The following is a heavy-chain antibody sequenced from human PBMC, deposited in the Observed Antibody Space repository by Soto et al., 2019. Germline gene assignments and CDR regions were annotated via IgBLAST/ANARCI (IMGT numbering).Heavy chain of an antibody. CDR2: IKSKTDGGTT. Sequence: EVQLVESGGGLVKPGGSLRLSCAASGFTFSNAWMSWVRQAPGKGLEWVGRIKSKTDGGTTDYAAPAKGRFTISRDDSKNTLYLRMNSLKTEDTAVYYCTTDLPNCSGGSCYYLFDYWGQGTLVTVSS. J-gene: IGHJ4*02. V-gene: IGHV3-15*01. CDR1: GFTFSNAW. CDR3: TTDLPNCSGGSCYYLFDY. D-gene: IGHD2-15*01.